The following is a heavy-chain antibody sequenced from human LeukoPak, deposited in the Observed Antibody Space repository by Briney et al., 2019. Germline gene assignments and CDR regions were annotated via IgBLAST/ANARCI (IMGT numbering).Heavy chain of an antibody. CDR3: ARYCSIGSCFDY. Sequence: TGRSLRLSCAASGFTFSIYWMSWVRQAPRKRLERVANINQDGSEEYYVDSLKGRFTISRDNAKNSLYLQMNSLRADDTAVYYCARYCSIGSCFDYWGQGTLVTVSS. V-gene: IGHV3-7*04. J-gene: IGHJ4*02. D-gene: IGHD2-15*01. CDR1: GFTFSIYW. CDR2: INQDGSEE.